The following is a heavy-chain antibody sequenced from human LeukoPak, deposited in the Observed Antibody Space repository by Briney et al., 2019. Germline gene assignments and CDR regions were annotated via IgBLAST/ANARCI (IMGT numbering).Heavy chain of an antibody. J-gene: IGHJ4*02. Sequence: PGGSLRLSCAASGFTFSSYGMHWVRQAPGKGLEWVAVIWYDGSNKYYTDSVMGRFTISRDNSKNTLYLQMNSLRAEDTAVYYCAKDRNYYDSSGYYWDWGQGTLVTVSS. CDR3: AKDRNYYDSSGYYWD. D-gene: IGHD3-22*01. V-gene: IGHV3-33*06. CDR2: IWYDGSNK. CDR1: GFTFSSYG.